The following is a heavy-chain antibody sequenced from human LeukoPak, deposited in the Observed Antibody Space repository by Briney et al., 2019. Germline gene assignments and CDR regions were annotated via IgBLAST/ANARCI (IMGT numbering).Heavy chain of an antibody. CDR1: GLTFTTYW. D-gene: IGHD1-26*01. CDR2: IKDDGSAK. J-gene: IGHJ4*02. Sequence: GGSLRLSCAASGLTFTTYWMTWVRQAPGRGLEWVANIKDDGSAKYYVDSVKGRFTISRDNAKNSLFLQMNSLRVEDTAVYYCARGGANFDYWGQGTLVTVSS. CDR3: ARGGANFDY. V-gene: IGHV3-7*01.